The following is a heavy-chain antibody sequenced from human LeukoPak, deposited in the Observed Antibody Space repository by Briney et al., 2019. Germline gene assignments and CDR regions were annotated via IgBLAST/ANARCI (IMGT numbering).Heavy chain of an antibody. CDR1: GGSFSGYY. V-gene: IGHV4-31*11. CDR2: IYYSGST. D-gene: IGHD6-13*01. J-gene: IGHJ5*02. Sequence: SETLSLTCAVYGGSFSGYYWSWIRQHPGKGLEWIGYIYYSGSTYYNPSLKSRVTISVDTSKNQFSLKLSSVTAADTAVYYCARTEVAAAGTGWFDPWGQGTLVTVSS. CDR3: ARTEVAAAGTGWFDP.